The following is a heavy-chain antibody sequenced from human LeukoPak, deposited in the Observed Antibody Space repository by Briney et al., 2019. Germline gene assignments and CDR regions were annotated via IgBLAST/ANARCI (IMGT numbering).Heavy chain of an antibody. CDR3: AKPAPDAFDI. Sequence: GGPLRLSCAASGFIFSKYGMHWLHQAAGKGLEWVAFIQYDGGNKYYAAFVKGRFTISRDNSKNTLYLQMNSLSADDTAEYCGAKPAPDAFDIWGQGTMVTVSS. J-gene: IGHJ3*02. V-gene: IGHV3-30*02. CDR2: IQYDGGNK. CDR1: GFIFSKYG.